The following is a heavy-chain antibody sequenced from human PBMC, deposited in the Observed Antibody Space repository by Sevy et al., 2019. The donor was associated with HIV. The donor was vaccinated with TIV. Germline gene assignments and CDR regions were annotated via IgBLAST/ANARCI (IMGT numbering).Heavy chain of an antibody. D-gene: IGHD5-12*01. Sequence: GGSLRLSCAASGFTFRSYWMSWVRQGPGKGLEWVTNIKKDGSEKYYLDSVKGRFTISRDNSQNSLFLQMNTLRAEDTAVYYCAREGSPYDTYYYYYGMDVWGQGTTVTVSS. CDR1: GFTFRSYW. CDR2: IKKDGSEK. CDR3: AREGSPYDTYYYYYGMDV. V-gene: IGHV3-7*01. J-gene: IGHJ6*02.